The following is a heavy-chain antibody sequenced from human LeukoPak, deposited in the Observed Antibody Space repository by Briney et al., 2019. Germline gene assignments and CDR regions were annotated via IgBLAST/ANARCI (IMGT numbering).Heavy chain of an antibody. D-gene: IGHD2-2*01. Sequence: GRSLRLSCAASGFTFSNYGIHWVRQAPGKGLEWVALISYDGDKTYYVGSVKGRFTISRDNSKNTVFLQMNSLRAEDTAVYYCARLVPAASNFDYWGQGTLVTVSS. CDR1: GFTFSNYG. V-gene: IGHV3-30*03. CDR3: ARLVPAASNFDY. CDR2: ISYDGDKT. J-gene: IGHJ4*02.